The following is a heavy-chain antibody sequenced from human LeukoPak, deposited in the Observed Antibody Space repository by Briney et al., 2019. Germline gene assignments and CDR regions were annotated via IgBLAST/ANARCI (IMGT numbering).Heavy chain of an antibody. Sequence: GGSLRLSCAAPGFTFSSDSMNWVGQAPGKGLGWVSSISSTSGFISYADSVKGRFTISRDNAKNSLYLHMNSLRAEDTAVYYCARAGPYQLPPRPVDYWGQGTLVTVSS. J-gene: IGHJ4*02. CDR1: GFTFSSDS. D-gene: IGHD2-2*01. CDR2: ISSTSGFI. V-gene: IGHV3-21*01. CDR3: ARAGPYQLPPRPVDY.